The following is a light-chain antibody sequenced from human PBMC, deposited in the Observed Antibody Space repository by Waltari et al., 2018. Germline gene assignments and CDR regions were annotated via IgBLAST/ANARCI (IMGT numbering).Light chain of an antibody. J-gene: IGKJ4*02. CDR3: QQYHTPLT. CDR2: DTF. Sequence: EILLTQSPAFLSLSPGARVTLSCRASESVDTNYLAWYQQKPGQAPRLLIYDTFNRAAGVPSRFSGSGSGTDFTLTITRLEPGDSAVYFCQQYHTPLTFGGGTTVEIK. CDR1: ESVDTNY. V-gene: IGKV3D-20*02.